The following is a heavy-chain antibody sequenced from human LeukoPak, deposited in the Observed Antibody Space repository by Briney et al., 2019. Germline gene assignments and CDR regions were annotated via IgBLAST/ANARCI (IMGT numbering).Heavy chain of an antibody. V-gene: IGHV4-34*01. J-gene: IGHJ3*02. D-gene: IGHD3-16*01. CDR2: INHSGST. Sequence: SETLSLTCAVYGGSFSGYYWSWIRQPPGKGLEWIGEINHSGSTNYSPSLKSRVTISVDTSKNQFSLKLSSVTAADTAVYYCARDEGGATIGAFDIWGQGTMVTVSS. CDR1: GGSFSGYY. CDR3: ARDEGGATIGAFDI.